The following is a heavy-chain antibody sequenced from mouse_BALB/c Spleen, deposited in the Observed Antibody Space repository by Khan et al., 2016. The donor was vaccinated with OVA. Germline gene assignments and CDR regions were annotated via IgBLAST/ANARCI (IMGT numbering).Heavy chain of an antibody. D-gene: IGHD2-4*01. CDR2: ISSGSSTI. Sequence: EVELVESGGGLMQPGGSRKLSCAASGFTFSRFGMHWVRQAPEKGLEWVAYISSGSSTIYYADTVKGRFTISRDNPKITLFLQMTSLRSEDTAMYYCASDSNFDYWGQGTTLTVSS. CDR3: ASDSNFDY. J-gene: IGHJ2*01. V-gene: IGHV5-17*02. CDR1: GFTFSRFG.